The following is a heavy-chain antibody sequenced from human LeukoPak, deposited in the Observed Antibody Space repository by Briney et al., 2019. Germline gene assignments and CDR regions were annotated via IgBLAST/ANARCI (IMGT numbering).Heavy chain of an antibody. CDR1: GFTSSTYA. CDR3: ARDGVAAAGNFNFDY. J-gene: IGHJ4*02. CDR2: ISYDGSTK. Sequence: GRSLRLSCAASGFTSSTYAIHWVRQAPGKGLEWVAVISYDGSTKHYVDSVKGRFTISRDNSKSTLYLQMNSLRAEDTAVYYCARDGVAAAGNFNFDYWGQGTLVTVSS. V-gene: IGHV3-30*04. D-gene: IGHD6-13*01.